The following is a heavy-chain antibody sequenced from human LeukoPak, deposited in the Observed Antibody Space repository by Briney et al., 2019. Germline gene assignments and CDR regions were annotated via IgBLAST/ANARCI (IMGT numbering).Heavy chain of an antibody. Sequence: GGSLRLSCAASGLSFSGSAMHWVRQASGRGLEWLGRIRSKADSYVTAYAASVNGRFIISRDDSRNTAYLQMNSLQTEDTAVYYCTRHSDKYCSGAGCYVYNFYGMDVWGQGTTVTVSS. CDR1: GLSFSGSA. J-gene: IGHJ6*02. V-gene: IGHV3-73*01. D-gene: IGHD2-15*01. CDR3: TRHSDKYCSGAGCYVYNFYGMDV. CDR2: IRSKADSYVT.